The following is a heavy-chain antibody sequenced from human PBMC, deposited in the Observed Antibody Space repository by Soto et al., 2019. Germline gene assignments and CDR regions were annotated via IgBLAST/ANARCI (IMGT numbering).Heavy chain of an antibody. CDR2: IYHSGST. CDR3: ARDERDYDSSGYYYWFDP. J-gene: IGHJ5*02. D-gene: IGHD3-22*01. Sequence: PSETLSLTCAVSGGSIISGGYSWSWIRQPPGKGLEWIGYIYHSGSTYYNPSLKSRVTISVDRSKNQFSLKLSSVTAADTAVYYCARDERDYDSSGYYYWFDPWGQGTLVTVSS. CDR1: GGSIISGGYS. V-gene: IGHV4-30-2*01.